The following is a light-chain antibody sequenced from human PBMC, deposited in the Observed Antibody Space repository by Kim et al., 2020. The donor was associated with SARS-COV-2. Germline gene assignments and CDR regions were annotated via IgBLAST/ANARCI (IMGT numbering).Light chain of an antibody. CDR1: NCDSVSCSY. J-gene: IGLJ1*01. CDR3: SSLTGSNKFV. V-gene: IGLV2-14*03. CDR2: DIN. Sequence: GQSITISCAGTNCDSVSCSYISWYQQHPGKAPKLMIYDINRRPAGVSDRFSGSKSANTASLTISGLQAEDEADYYCSSLTGSNKFVFGAGTKVTVL.